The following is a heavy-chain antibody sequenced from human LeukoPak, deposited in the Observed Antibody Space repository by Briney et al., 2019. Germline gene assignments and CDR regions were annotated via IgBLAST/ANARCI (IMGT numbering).Heavy chain of an antibody. V-gene: IGHV5-51*01. CDR2: IYPDDSAT. CDR1: GYIFTTYW. Sequence: GESLKISCKGSGYIFTTYWIGWVRQMPGKGLEWMEIIYPDDSATRYSPSFQAQVTISADKSINTAYLQWSSLKASDTAMYYCARLLYYFDSSGYYYAPKAFDIWGQGTMVTVSS. CDR3: ARLLYYFDSSGYYYAPKAFDI. D-gene: IGHD3-22*01. J-gene: IGHJ3*02.